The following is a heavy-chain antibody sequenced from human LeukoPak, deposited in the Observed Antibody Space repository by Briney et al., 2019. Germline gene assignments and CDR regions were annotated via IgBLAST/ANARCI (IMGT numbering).Heavy chain of an antibody. CDR2: TSSDLNVK. Sequence: GGSLRLSCAASGFTFRNYVIHWVRQAPGKGLEWVAVTSSDLNVKLYADSVKGRFTISRDNSRSTLHLQMNSLRPEDTAIYYCAREGYYGSGSPPSLYFDYWGQGTLVTVSS. CDR3: AREGYYGSGSPPSLYFDY. CDR1: GFTFRNYV. V-gene: IGHV3-30-3*01. J-gene: IGHJ4*02. D-gene: IGHD3-10*01.